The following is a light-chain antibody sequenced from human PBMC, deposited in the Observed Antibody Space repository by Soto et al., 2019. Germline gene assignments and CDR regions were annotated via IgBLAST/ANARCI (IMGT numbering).Light chain of an antibody. V-gene: IGLV2-8*01. CDR2: EVS. CDR1: SSDVGGYNY. CDR3: SSYAGSNKSV. J-gene: IGLJ1*01. Sequence: QSVLTQPPSASGSPGQSVTLSCTGTSSDVGGYNYVSWYQQHPGKAPKLMIYEVSKRPSGVPDRFSGSKSGNTASLTVSGLQSEDEADYYCSSYAGSNKSVFGTGTKLTVL.